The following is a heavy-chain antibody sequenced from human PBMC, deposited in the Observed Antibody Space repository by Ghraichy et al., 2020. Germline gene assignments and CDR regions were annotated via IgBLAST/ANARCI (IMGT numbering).Heavy chain of an antibody. CDR3: ARQGYSSGWTHGRDV. J-gene: IGHJ6*02. CDR2: IYHSGST. D-gene: IGHD6-19*01. Sequence: GSLRLSCAVSGGSISSNNWWSWVRQPPGKGLEWIGEIYHSGSTNYNPSLKSRVTFSVDKSKNQLSLKLRSVTAADTAVYLCARQGYSSGWTHGRDVWGQGTTVTVSS. CDR1: GGSISSNNW. V-gene: IGHV4-4*01.